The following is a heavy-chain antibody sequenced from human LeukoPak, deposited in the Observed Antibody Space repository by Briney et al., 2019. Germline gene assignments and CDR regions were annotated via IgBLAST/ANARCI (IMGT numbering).Heavy chain of an antibody. J-gene: IGHJ4*02. CDR3: ASFHSSSGSDY. D-gene: IGHD6-6*01. CDR1: GYTFTSYA. CDR2: ISAYNGNT. V-gene: IGHV1-18*01. Sequence: ASVKVSCKASGYTFTSYAMNWVRQAPGQGLEWMGWISAYNGNTNYAQKLQGRVTMTTDTSTSTAYMELRSLRSDDTAVYYCASFHSSSGSDYWGQGTLVTVSS.